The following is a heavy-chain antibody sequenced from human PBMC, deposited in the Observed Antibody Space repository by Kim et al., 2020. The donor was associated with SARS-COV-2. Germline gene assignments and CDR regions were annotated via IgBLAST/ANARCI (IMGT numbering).Heavy chain of an antibody. D-gene: IGHD3-22*01. CDR3: AKDPGGGYYYDSSGYRDY. Sequence: KGRFTSSRDNSKNTLYLQMNSLRAEDTAVYYCAKDPGGGYYYDSSGYRDYWGQGTLVTVSS. V-gene: IGHV3-23*01. J-gene: IGHJ4*02.